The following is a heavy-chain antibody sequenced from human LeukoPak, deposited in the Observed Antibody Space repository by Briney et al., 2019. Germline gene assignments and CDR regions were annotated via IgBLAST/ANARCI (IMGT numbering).Heavy chain of an antibody. CDR3: AGPGDSSGYPPDAFDI. Sequence: GASVKVSCKASGYTFTGYYMHWVRQAPGQGLEWMGWINPNSGGTNYAQKLQGRVTTTTDTSTSTAYMELRSLRSDDTAVYYCAGPGDSSGYPPDAFDIWGQGTMVTVSS. D-gene: IGHD3-22*01. V-gene: IGHV1-2*02. J-gene: IGHJ3*02. CDR1: GYTFTGYY. CDR2: INPNSGGT.